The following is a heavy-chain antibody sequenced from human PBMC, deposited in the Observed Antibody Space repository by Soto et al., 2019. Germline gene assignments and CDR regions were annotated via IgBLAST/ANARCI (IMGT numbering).Heavy chain of an antibody. V-gene: IGHV3-23*01. CDR2: ISGSGVST. J-gene: IGHJ4*02. CDR1: GFTFSSYA. D-gene: IGHD6-6*01. Sequence: GGSLRLSCAASGFTFSSYAMSWVRQAPGKGLEWVSGISGSGVSTYYADSVKGRFTISRDNSKSTLYLQMNSLRAEDTAVYYCAKDRERIATRSIDYWGQGTLVIVSA. CDR3: AKDRERIATRSIDY.